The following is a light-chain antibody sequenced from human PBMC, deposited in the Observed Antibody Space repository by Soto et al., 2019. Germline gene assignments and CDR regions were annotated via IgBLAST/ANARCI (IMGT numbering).Light chain of an antibody. J-gene: IGLJ1*01. Sequence: QSVLSQPPSASGTPGQRITISCSGSTSNIESHPVNWFQQVPVAAPKLLITTNNQRPSGVPDRFSGSKSGASASLAISGLQPEDEATYYCATWDDSRNGVFGTGTKLTVL. CDR3: ATWDDSRNGV. CDR1: TSNIESHP. CDR2: TNN. V-gene: IGLV1-44*01.